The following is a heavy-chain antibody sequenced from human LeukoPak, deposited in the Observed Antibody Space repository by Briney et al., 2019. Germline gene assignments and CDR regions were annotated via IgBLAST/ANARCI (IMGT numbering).Heavy chain of an antibody. CDR3: ARLGYCSGGSCFGYSSGYYD. J-gene: IGHJ4*02. Sequence: ASVKVSCKASGGTFSSYAISWVRQAPGQGLEWMGGIIPFFGTANYAQKFQGRVTITTDESTSTAYMELSSLRSEDTAVYYCARLGYCSGGSCFGYSSGYYDWGRGTLVTVSS. V-gene: IGHV1-69*05. CDR2: IIPFFGTA. CDR1: GGTFSSYA. D-gene: IGHD2-15*01.